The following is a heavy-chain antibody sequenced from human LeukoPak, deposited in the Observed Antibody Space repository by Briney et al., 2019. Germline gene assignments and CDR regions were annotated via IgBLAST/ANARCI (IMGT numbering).Heavy chain of an antibody. CDR3: ARDRGGYVIIDY. CDR1: GYTFTGYY. Sequence: ASVKVSCKASGYTFTGYYMHWLRQAPGQGLEWMGWINPNSGGTNYAQKFQGRVTMTRDTSISTAYMELSRLRSDDTAVYYCARDRGGYVIIDYWGQGTLVTVSS. D-gene: IGHD5-12*01. J-gene: IGHJ4*02. V-gene: IGHV1-2*02. CDR2: INPNSGGT.